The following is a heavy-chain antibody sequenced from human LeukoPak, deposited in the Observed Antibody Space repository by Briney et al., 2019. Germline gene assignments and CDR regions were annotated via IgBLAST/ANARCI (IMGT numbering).Heavy chain of an antibody. V-gene: IGHV4-61*02. CDR2: IFESGKT. Sequence: PSQTLSLTCSVSGASISSGLYYWHWIRQPAGKGLEWIGRIFESGKTNYNPSLKSRVTISVDTSKNQFSLKLSSVTAADTAVYYCARGRRGQRLGYFDYWGQGTLVTVSS. CDR3: ARGRRGQRLGYFDY. D-gene: IGHD3-10*01. J-gene: IGHJ4*02. CDR1: GASISSGLYY.